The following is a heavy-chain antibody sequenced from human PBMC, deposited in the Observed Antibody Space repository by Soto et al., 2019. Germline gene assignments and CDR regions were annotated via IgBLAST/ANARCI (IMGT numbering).Heavy chain of an antibody. CDR1: GFTFSHYG. CDR3: ARDLNHYASWSYPHGMDV. Sequence: QVQLVESGGGVVQPGRSLRLYCAASGFTFSHYGMHWVRQAPGKGLEWVAVIWYDGSNRYYADSVKGRFTISRDDSKNTLYLQTISLRAEDTAVYYCARDLNHYASWSYPHGMDVWGQGTTVTVSS. J-gene: IGHJ6*02. CDR2: IWYDGSNR. D-gene: IGHD3-10*01. V-gene: IGHV3-33*01.